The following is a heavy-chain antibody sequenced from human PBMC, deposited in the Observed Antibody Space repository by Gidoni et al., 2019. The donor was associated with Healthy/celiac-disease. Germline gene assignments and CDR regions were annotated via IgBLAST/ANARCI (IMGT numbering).Heavy chain of an antibody. V-gene: IGHV4-4*02. D-gene: IGHD1-26*01. Sequence: QVHLQESGPGLVTPSGTLSLTCAVSAGSISSSHWWSWVRQPPGKGLEWIGEIYHSGSTNYKPSLKSRVTISVDKSKNQFSLKLSSVTAADTAVYYCARSELRRYWYFDLWGRGTLVTVSS. CDR3: ARSELRRYWYFDL. CDR1: AGSISSSHW. J-gene: IGHJ2*01. CDR2: IYHSGST.